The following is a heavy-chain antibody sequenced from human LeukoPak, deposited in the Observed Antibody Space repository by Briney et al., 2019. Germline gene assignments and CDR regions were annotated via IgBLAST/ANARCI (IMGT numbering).Heavy chain of an antibody. CDR1: GFTFTSYG. Sequence: GGSLRLSCAASGFTFTSYGMNWVRQAPGKGLEWVSYISSSGSTIYYADSVKGRFTISRDNAKNSLYLQMNSLRAEDTAVYYCAELGITMIGGVWGKGTTVTISS. J-gene: IGHJ6*04. D-gene: IGHD3-10*02. V-gene: IGHV3-48*04. CDR3: AELGITMIGGV. CDR2: ISSSGSTI.